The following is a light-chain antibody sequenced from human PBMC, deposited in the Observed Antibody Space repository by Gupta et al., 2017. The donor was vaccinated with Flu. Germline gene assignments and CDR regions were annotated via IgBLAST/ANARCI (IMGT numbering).Light chain of an antibody. CDR2: NVS. J-gene: IGKJ4*01. Sequence: AIQMTQSPSSLSASVGDRVTITCRASQDIRNTLGWYQQKPGKAPNLLMYNVSTLQSGVPSRFSGSGSGTDFTLTISILLREHLATYFCRYYYNYPITFGGGTKLEIK. CDR3: RYYYNYPIT. V-gene: IGKV1-6*01. CDR1: QDIRNT.